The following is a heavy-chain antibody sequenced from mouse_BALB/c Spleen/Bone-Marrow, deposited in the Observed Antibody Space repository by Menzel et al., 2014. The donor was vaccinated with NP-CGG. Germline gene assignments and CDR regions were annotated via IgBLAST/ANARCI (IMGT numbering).Heavy chain of an antibody. D-gene: IGHD2-13*01. J-gene: IGHJ4*01. CDR2: ISNGGGST. Sequence: EVQRVESGGGLVQPGGSLKLSCATSGFTFSDYYMYWVRQTPEKRLEWVAYISNGGGSTYYPDTVKGRFTISRDNAKNTLYLQMSRLKSEDTVMYYCARQDYSYYYAMDYWGQGTSVTVSS. CDR3: ARQDYSYYYAMDY. CDR1: GFTFSDYY. V-gene: IGHV5-12*02.